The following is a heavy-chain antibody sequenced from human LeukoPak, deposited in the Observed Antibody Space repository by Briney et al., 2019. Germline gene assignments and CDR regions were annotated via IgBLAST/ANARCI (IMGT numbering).Heavy chain of an antibody. CDR1: GGSFSGYY. D-gene: IGHD6-19*01. Sequence: PETLSLTCAVYGGSFSGYYWSWIRQPPGKGLEWIGEINHSGSTNYNPSLKSRVTISVDTSKNQFSLKLSSVTAADTAVYYCARDIAVAGTRDAPDAFDIWGQGTMVTVSS. CDR2: INHSGST. CDR3: ARDIAVAGTRDAPDAFDI. J-gene: IGHJ3*02. V-gene: IGHV4-34*01.